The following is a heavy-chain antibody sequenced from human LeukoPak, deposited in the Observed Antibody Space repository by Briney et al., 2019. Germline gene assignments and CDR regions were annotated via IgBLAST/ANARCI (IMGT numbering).Heavy chain of an antibody. J-gene: IGHJ4*02. D-gene: IGHD2-8*02. V-gene: IGHV3-23*01. CDR2: IRNYGGST. CDR1: GFTFSSYD. CDR3: ANPAPGVVYLY. Sequence: GGSLRLSCAASGFTFSSYDMSWVRQAPGKGLEWVSGIRNYGGSTYYADSVKGRFTISRDNSKNTLYLQMNSLRSEDTAEYYCANPAPGVVYLYWGQGTLVTVSS.